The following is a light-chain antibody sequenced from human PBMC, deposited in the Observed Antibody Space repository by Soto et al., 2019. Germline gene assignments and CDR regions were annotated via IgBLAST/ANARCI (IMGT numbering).Light chain of an antibody. Sequence: DIQMTQSPSSLSASVGDRVTITCQASQDISNYLNWYQQKPGKAPKLLIYDAINLETGVPSRFSGSGSGTDFTVTISSLQPEDIATYYCQRYDNVPLTVGGGTRVEIK. CDR2: DAI. J-gene: IGKJ4*01. V-gene: IGKV1-33*01. CDR3: QRYDNVPLT. CDR1: QDISNY.